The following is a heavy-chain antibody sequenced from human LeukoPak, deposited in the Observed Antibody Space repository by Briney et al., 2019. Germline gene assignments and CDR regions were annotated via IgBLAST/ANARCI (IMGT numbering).Heavy chain of an antibody. D-gene: IGHD6-13*01. V-gene: IGHV3-23*01. CDR3: AKTGIEGGSSWPHFDY. CDR2: ISGSGGST. CDR1: GFTFSSYA. J-gene: IGHJ4*02. Sequence: PGGSLRLSCAAAGFTFSSYAMSWVRQAPGKGLEWVSAISGSGGSTYYADSVKGRFTISRDNSKNTLYLQMNSLRAEDTAVYYCAKTGIEGGSSWPHFDYWGQGTLVTVSS.